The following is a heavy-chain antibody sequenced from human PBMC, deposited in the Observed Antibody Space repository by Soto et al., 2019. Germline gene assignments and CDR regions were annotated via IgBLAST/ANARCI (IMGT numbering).Heavy chain of an antibody. J-gene: IGHJ4*02. D-gene: IGHD1-1*01. CDR1: GDSITRHY. CDR3: ATSVIGTTEIFDY. CDR2: MYHSGST. V-gene: IGHV4-59*08. Sequence: QVQLQESGPGLVKPSETLSLTCSVSGDSITRHYWSWIRQTPGKGLEWIGYMYHSGSTTYNPSLKSRVTISVDTSKNQFSLNLTSVTAADTAVYYCATSVIGTTEIFDYWGQGTLVAVSS.